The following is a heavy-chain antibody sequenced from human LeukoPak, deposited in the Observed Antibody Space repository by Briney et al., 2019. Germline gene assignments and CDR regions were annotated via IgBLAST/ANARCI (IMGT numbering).Heavy chain of an antibody. CDR3: AELGITMIGGV. CDR1: GFTFDDNA. Sequence: GGSLRLSCVAFGFTFDDNAMHWVRQAPGKGLEWVSGISWNSGKTGYADSVKGRFTISRDNAKNSLYLQMNSLRAEDTAVYYCAELGITMIGGVWGKGTTVTISS. CDR2: ISWNSGKT. V-gene: IGHV3-9*01. J-gene: IGHJ6*03. D-gene: IGHD3-10*02.